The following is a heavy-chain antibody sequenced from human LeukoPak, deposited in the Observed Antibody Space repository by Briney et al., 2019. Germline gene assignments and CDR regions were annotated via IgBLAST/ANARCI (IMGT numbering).Heavy chain of an antibody. V-gene: IGHV3-30-3*01. D-gene: IGHD1-7*01. CDR2: ISYDGSNK. CDR1: GFTFSSHA. CDR3: ASLELLGY. J-gene: IGHJ4*02. Sequence: GGSLRLSCAASGFTFSSHAMHWVRQAPGKGLEWVAVISYDGSNKYYADSVKGRFTISRDNSKNTLYLQMNSLRAEDTAVYYCASLELLGYWGQGTLVTVSS.